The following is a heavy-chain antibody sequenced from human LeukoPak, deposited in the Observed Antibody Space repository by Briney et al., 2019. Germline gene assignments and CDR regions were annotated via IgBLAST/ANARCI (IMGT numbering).Heavy chain of an antibody. CDR1: GFTFSDYY. D-gene: IGHD6-13*01. V-gene: IGHV3-11*04. Sequence: GGSLRLSCAASGFTFSDYYMSWIRQAPGNGLEWVSYISSSGSTIYYADSVKGRFTISRDNAKNSLYLQMNSLRAEDTAVYYCARVGSSSWYYYYYMDVWGKGTTVTVSS. J-gene: IGHJ6*03. CDR3: ARVGSSSWYYYYYMDV. CDR2: ISSSGSTI.